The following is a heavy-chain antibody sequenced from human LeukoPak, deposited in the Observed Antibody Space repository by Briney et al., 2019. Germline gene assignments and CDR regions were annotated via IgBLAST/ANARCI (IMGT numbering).Heavy chain of an antibody. CDR1: GGSISSYY. J-gene: IGHJ5*02. V-gene: IGHV4-4*09. CDR3: ARGSVYYDFWSGYTQESNWFDP. Sequence: SETLSLTCTVSGGSISSYYWSWIRQPPGKGLEWIGYIYTSGSTNYNPSLKSRVTISVDTSKNQFSLELSSVTAADTAVYYCARGSVYYDFWSGYTQESNWFDPWGQGTLVTVSS. CDR2: IYTSGST. D-gene: IGHD3-3*01.